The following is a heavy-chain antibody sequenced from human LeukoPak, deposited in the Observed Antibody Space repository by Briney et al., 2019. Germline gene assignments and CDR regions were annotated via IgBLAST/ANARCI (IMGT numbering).Heavy chain of an antibody. CDR2: IYYSGST. V-gene: IGHV4-59*01. CDR1: GGSFSGYY. CDR3: ARALYGDYYFDY. D-gene: IGHD4-17*01. J-gene: IGHJ4*02. Sequence: SETLSLTCAVYGGSFSGYYWTWIRQPPGKGLEWIGYIYYSGSTNYNPSLKSRVTISVDTSKNQFSLKLSSVTAADTAVYYCARALYGDYYFDYWGQGTLVTVSS.